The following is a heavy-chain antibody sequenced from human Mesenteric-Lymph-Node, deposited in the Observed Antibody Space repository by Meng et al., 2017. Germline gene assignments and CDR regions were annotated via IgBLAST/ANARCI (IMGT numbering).Heavy chain of an antibody. J-gene: IGHJ4*02. Sequence: QVQLQGSGPGLGKPSGTLSLTCGVSGVSISSNIRWTWVRQPPGKGLEWIGDIDDSGSTNYNPSLNSRISISLDKSKNHFSLKVNSVTAADTAVYYCARDMYYYGSGPFKWGQGTLVTVSS. V-gene: IGHV4-4*02. CDR1: GVSISSNIR. CDR3: ARDMYYYGSGPFK. CDR2: IDDSGST. D-gene: IGHD3-10*01.